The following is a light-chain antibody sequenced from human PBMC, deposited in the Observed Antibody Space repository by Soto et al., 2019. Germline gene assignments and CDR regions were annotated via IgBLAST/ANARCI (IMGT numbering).Light chain of an antibody. J-gene: IGKJ3*01. CDR1: ESVSRS. Sequence: EIVLTQSPATLSVSPGERATLPCRASESVSRSLAWYQQKPGQAPRLLIYGASTRATGVPARFSGSGSGTHFTLTISSLLSEDFAVYYCQQYQDWPPITFGPGTKVDFK. CDR3: QQYQDWPPIT. CDR2: GAS. V-gene: IGKV3-15*01.